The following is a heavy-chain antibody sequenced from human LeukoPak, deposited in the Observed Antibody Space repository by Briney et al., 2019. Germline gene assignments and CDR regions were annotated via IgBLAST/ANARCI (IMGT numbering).Heavy chain of an antibody. CDR1: GFTFSSYW. CDR3: AKLGITMIGGV. D-gene: IGHD3-10*02. J-gene: IGHJ6*04. Sequence: GGSLRLSCAASGFTFSSYWMSWVRQAPGKGLEWVANIKKDGSEKYYVDSVKGRFTISRDNAKNSLYLQMNSLRAEDTAVYYCAKLGITMIGGVWGKGTPVTISS. V-gene: IGHV3-7*01. CDR2: IKKDGSEK.